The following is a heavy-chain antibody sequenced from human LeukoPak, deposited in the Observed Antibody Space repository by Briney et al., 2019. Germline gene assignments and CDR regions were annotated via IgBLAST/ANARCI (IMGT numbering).Heavy chain of an antibody. CDR1: GYTFTGYY. D-gene: IGHD6-13*01. J-gene: IGHJ3*02. CDR3: ARGPKQQLVLSDAFDI. V-gene: IGHV1-8*03. Sequence: ASVKVSCKASGYTFTGYYIHWVRQAPGQGLEWMGWMNPNSGNAGYAQKFQGRVTITRNTSISTAYMELSSLRSEDTAVYYCARGPKQQLVLSDAFDIWGQGTMVTVSS. CDR2: MNPNSGNA.